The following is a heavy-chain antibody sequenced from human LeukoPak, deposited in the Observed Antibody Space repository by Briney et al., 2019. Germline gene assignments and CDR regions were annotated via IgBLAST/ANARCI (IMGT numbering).Heavy chain of an antibody. CDR3: ARAPGIAAAADNWFDP. J-gene: IGHJ5*02. Sequence: GGSLRLSCAASGFTFSSYGMSWVRQAPGKGLEWVSATSGSGGSTYYADSVKGRFTISRDSAKNSLYLQMNSLRAEDTAVYYCARAPGIAAAADNWFDPWGQGTLVTVSS. CDR2: TSGSGGST. D-gene: IGHD6-13*01. V-gene: IGHV3-23*01. CDR1: GFTFSSYG.